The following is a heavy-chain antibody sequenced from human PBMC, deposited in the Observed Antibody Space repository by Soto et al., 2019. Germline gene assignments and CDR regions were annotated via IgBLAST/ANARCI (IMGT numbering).Heavy chain of an antibody. D-gene: IGHD2-2*02. CDR2: ISYDGSNK. CDR3: ARGECSSTSCYTGPPIDP. Sequence: PGGSLRLSCAASGFTFSSYAMHWVRQAPGKGLEWVAVISYDGSNKYYADSVKGRFTISRDNSKNTLYLQMNSLRAEDTAVYYCARGECSSTSCYTGPPIDPWGQGTLVTV. J-gene: IGHJ5*02. V-gene: IGHV3-30-3*01. CDR1: GFTFSSYA.